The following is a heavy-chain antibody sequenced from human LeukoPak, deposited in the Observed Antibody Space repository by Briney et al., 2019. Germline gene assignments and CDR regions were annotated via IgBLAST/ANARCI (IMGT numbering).Heavy chain of an antibody. CDR3: ARGGGYSGSYQGY. V-gene: IGHV1-69*13. J-gene: IGHJ4*02. CDR1: GGTFSSYA. CDR2: IIPIFGTA. Sequence: SVKVSRKASGGTFSSYAISWVRQAPGQGLEWMGGIIPIFGTANYAQKFKGRVTITADESTSTAYMELSSLRSEDTAVYYCARGGGYSGSYQGYWGQGPLVTVSS. D-gene: IGHD1-26*01.